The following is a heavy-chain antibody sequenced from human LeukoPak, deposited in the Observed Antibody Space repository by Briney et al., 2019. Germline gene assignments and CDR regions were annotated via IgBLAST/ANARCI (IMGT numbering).Heavy chain of an antibody. D-gene: IGHD2-15*01. J-gene: IGHJ6*02. CDR3: ARAGYCSGGSCYGMDV. CDR1: GFTFSSYG. CDR2: IWYDGSNK. Sequence: GRSLRLSCAVSGFTFSSYGIHWVRQAPGKGLEWVAVIWYDGSNKYYADSVKGRFTISRDNSKNTLYLQMNSLRAEDTAVYYCARAGYCSGGSCYGMDVWGQGTTVTVSS. V-gene: IGHV3-33*01.